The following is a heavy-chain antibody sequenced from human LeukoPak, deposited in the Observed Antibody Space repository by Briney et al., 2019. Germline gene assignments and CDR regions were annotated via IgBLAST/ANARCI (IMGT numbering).Heavy chain of an antibody. CDR3: ARDYSYGTAIDY. V-gene: IGHV1-18*01. CDR2: ISAYNGNT. J-gene: IGHJ4*02. D-gene: IGHD5-18*01. CDR1: GYTFTSYG. Sequence: ASVKLSCKASGYTFTSYGISWVRQAPGQGLEWMGWISAYNGNTNYAQKLQGRVTMTTDTSTSTAYMELRSLRSDDTVVYYCARDYSYGTAIDYWGQGTLVTVSS.